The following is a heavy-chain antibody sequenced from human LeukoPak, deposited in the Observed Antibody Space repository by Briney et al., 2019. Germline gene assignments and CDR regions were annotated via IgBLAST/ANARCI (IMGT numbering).Heavy chain of an antibody. CDR1: AYSISSGYY. Sequence: PSETLSLTCTVSAYSISSGYYWGWIRQPPGKGLEWIGSIYHSGSSYYNPSLKSRVTISVDTSKSQFSLKLSSVTAADTAVYYCTRGSIAYYYMDVWGKGTTVTISS. CDR3: TRGSIAYYYMDV. V-gene: IGHV4-38-2*02. D-gene: IGHD3-22*01. J-gene: IGHJ6*03. CDR2: IYHSGSS.